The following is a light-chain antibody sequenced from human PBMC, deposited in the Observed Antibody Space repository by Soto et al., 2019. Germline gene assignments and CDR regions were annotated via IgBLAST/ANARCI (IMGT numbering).Light chain of an antibody. J-gene: IGLJ2*01. CDR1: SSDVGGYNY. CDR2: DVS. V-gene: IGLV2-11*01. Sequence: QSALTQPPSVSGSPGQSVTISCTGTSSDVGGYNYVSWYQQHPGKAPKLMIYDVSQRPSGVPDRFSGSKSGNTASLTISGLQAEDEADYYCCSHAGSYTWVFGGGTKLTVL. CDR3: CSHAGSYTWV.